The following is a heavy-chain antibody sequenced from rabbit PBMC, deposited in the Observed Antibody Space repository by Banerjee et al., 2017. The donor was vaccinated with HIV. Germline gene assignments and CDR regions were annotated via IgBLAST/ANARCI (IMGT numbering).Heavy chain of an antibody. Sequence: QSLEESGGDLVKPGASLTLTCKASGLDLSSSYWIYWVRQAPGKGLEWIGCIYTGSSGSTYYASWAKGRFTISKTSSTTVTLQMTSLTAADTATYFCARDVAGQEDFNLWGQGTLVTVS. CDR1: GLDLSSSYW. D-gene: IGHD4-2*01. J-gene: IGHJ4*01. CDR2: IYTGSSGST. V-gene: IGHV1S40*01. CDR3: ARDVAGQEDFNL.